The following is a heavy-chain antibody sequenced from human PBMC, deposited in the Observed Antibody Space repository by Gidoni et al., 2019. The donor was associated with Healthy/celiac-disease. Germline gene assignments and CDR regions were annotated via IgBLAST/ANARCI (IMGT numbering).Heavy chain of an antibody. CDR3: ARVGYGDTSDAFDI. V-gene: IGHV4-59*01. Sequence: QVQLQESGPGLVKPSETLSLTCTVSGGSISSYYWSWIRQPPGKGLEWIGYIYYSGSTNYNPSLKSRVTISVDTSKNQFSLKLSSVTAADTAVYYCARVGYGDTSDAFDIWGQGTMVTVSS. J-gene: IGHJ3*02. CDR1: GGSISSYY. D-gene: IGHD4-17*01. CDR2: IYYSGST.